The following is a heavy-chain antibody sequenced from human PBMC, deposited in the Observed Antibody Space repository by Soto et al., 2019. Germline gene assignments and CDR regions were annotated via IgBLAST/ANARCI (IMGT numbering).Heavy chain of an antibody. CDR1: GGSISSYY. CDR3: ARTPTAMVFPFDY. V-gene: IGHV4-59*08. D-gene: IGHD5-18*01. Sequence: SETLSLTCTVPGGSISSYYWSWIRQPPGKGLEWIGYIYYSGSTNYNPSLKSRVTISVDTSKNQFSLKLSSVTAADTAVYYCARTPTAMVFPFDYWGQGTLVTVSS. J-gene: IGHJ4*02. CDR2: IYYSGST.